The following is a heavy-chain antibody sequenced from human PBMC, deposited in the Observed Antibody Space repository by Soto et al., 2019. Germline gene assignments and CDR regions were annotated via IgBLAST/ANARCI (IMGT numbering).Heavy chain of an antibody. D-gene: IGHD3-10*01. CDR3: ARKCGDRCTEDTDALDL. V-gene: IGHV1-2*02. J-gene: IGHJ3*01. Sequence: ASAKVSCKASGYTFTDSDVHGVRQAPGRRPEWVGWMNVNTGGTNSPQKFQDRVTMTRDMSSSTAFMQLSGLTSDDTAVYFCARKCGDRCTEDTDALDLWGQGTMVTVSS. CDR1: GYTFTDSD. CDR2: MNVNTGGT.